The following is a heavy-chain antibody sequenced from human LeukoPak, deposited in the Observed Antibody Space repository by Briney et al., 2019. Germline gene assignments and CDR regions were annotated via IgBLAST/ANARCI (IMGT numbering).Heavy chain of an antibody. CDR3: AKCTAGNAHYPIDY. Sequence: PGGSLRLSCAASGFTFSNYAMSWVRQAPGKGLEWVSAISGSGDFTYYADSVKGRFTISRDNSRNTLSLQMNCLRADDTAVFYCAKCTAGNAHYPIDYWGQGALVTVSS. D-gene: IGHD3-10*01. CDR2: ISGSGDFT. V-gene: IGHV3-23*01. J-gene: IGHJ4*02. CDR1: GFTFSNYA.